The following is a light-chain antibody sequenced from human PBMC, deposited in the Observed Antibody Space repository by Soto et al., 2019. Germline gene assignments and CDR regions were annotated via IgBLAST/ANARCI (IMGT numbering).Light chain of an antibody. V-gene: IGKV3-11*01. CDR2: DSS. CDR3: QQRKNWPPIT. J-gene: IGKJ5*01. CDR1: QNVDKF. Sequence: ETELTQSPATLSLSPGETATLSCRASQNVDKFLAWYQQRPGQPPRILIFDSSNRATGVPVRFSGSGSGTVFTLTIGSLEPEDSAVYYCQQRKNWPPITFGQGTRLEIK.